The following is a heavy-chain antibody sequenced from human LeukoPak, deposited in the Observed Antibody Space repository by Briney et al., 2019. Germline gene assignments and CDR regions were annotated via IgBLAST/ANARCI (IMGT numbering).Heavy chain of an antibody. CDR1: GDSVSSNSAA. D-gene: IGHD3-22*01. CDR2: TYYRSKWYN. CDR3: ARGGSSGPLLGYYFDY. J-gene: IGHJ4*02. Sequence: SQTLSLTCAISGDSVSSNSAAWNWIRQSPSRGLEWLGRTYYRSKWYNDYAVSVKSRITINPDTSKNQFSLKLSSVTAADTAVYYCARGGSSGPLLGYYFDYWGQGTLVTVSS. V-gene: IGHV6-1*01.